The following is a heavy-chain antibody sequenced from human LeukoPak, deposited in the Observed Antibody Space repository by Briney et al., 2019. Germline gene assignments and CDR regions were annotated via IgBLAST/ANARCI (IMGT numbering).Heavy chain of an antibody. D-gene: IGHD5-12*01. CDR3: AKDLRSGVVATINYGIDV. CDR1: GFTFSSYG. V-gene: IGHV3-30*18. J-gene: IGHJ6*02. Sequence: GGSLRLSCAASGFTFSSYGVHWVRQAPGKGLEWVAVISYDGSNKYYADSVKGRFTISRDNSKNTLYLQMNSLRAEDTAVYYCAKDLRSGVVATINYGIDVWGQGTTVTVSS. CDR2: ISYDGSNK.